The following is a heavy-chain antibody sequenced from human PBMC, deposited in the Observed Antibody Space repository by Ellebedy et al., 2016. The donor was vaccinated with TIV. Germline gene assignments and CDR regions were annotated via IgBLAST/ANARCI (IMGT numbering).Heavy chain of an antibody. J-gene: IGHJ4*02. Sequence: GESLKISXAASGFTFSSYSMSWVRQAPGKGLEWVSYISSSSSTIYYADSVKSRFTISRDNAKNSLYLQMNSLRAEDTAVYYCARLTGLGYFDYWGQGTLVTVSS. D-gene: IGHD7-27*01. V-gene: IGHV3-48*01. CDR3: ARLTGLGYFDY. CDR2: ISSSSSTI. CDR1: GFTFSSYS.